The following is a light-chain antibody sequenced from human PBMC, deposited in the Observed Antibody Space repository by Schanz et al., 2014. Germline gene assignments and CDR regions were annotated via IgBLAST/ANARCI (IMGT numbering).Light chain of an antibody. Sequence: DIQMTQSPSTLSASVGDRVTITCRASQSISTWLAWYQQKPGKAPNLLIDDASSLQSGVPSRFSGSGSGTEFTLTISSLQPDDFATYYCQQYQTYGGTFGPGTKVDV. CDR2: DAS. J-gene: IGKJ3*01. V-gene: IGKV1-5*01. CDR1: QSISTW. CDR3: QQYQTYGGT.